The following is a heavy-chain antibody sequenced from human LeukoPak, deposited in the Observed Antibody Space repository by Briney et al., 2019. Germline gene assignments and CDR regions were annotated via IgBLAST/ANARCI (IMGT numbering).Heavy chain of an antibody. CDR1: GFSFDDYY. CDR3: VRDGLQFLDYFDY. V-gene: IGHV3-48*01. D-gene: IGHD5-24*01. CDR2: IRGSSSTM. J-gene: IGHJ4*02. Sequence: GGSLRLSCAASGFSFDDYYMHWIRQAPGKGLEWVSYIRGSSSTMYYADSVKGRFTISRDNAKNSLYLQMNSLRAEDTAVYYCVRDGLQFLDYFDYWGQGTLVTVSS.